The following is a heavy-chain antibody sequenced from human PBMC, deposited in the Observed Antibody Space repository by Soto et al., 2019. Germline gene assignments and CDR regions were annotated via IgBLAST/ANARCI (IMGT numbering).Heavy chain of an antibody. J-gene: IGHJ6*02. CDR2: LKSDNGGT. V-gene: IGHV1-2*02. Sequence: QVQLVQSGAQVKPPGASVKVSCKASGYTFTGHYMHWVRQVSGKRLEHLGWLKSDNGGTYYAPKFQGRVTFTRDTSTTTPYMELSGLQSDDTAVYFCARDLCPLGSGSACPLYGLDIWGQGTTVVVS. CDR1: GYTFTGHY. CDR3: ARDLCPLGSGSACPLYGLDI. D-gene: IGHD3-10*01.